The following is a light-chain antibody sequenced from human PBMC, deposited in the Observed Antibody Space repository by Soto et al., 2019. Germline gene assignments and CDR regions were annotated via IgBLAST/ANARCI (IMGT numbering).Light chain of an antibody. CDR1: SSDVGGYNY. CDR2: EVS. CDR3: SSYAGSNNFV. J-gene: IGLJ1*01. V-gene: IGLV2-8*01. Sequence: QSVLTQPPSASGSPGQSVTTSCTGTSSDVGGYNYVSWYQQHPGKAPKPMIYEVSKRPSGVPDRFSGSKSGNTASLTVSGLQAEDEADYYCSSYAGSNNFVFGTGTKVPIL.